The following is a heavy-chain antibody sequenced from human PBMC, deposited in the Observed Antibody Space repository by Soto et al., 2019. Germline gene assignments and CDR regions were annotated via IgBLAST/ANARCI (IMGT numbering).Heavy chain of an antibody. CDR3: ARWPDGYYYYGMDV. CDR2: MNLNSGNT. V-gene: IGHV1-8*01. Sequence: QVQLVQSGAEVKKPGASVKVSCKASGYTFTSYDIYWVRQATGQGLEWMGWMNLNSGNTGYAQKFQGRVTMTRNTSISTAYMELSSLRSEDTAVYYCARWPDGYYYYGMDVWGQGTTVTVSS. CDR1: GYTFTSYD. J-gene: IGHJ6*02.